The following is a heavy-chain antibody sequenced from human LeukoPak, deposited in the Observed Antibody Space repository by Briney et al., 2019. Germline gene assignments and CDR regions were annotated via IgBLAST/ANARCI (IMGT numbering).Heavy chain of an antibody. J-gene: IGHJ3*02. Sequence: GASVKVSCKASGYTFTSSVISWVRQAPGQGLEWMGWSSAYNGNTNYAQKFQGRVTMTTDTSTSTGYMELRSLRSDDTAVYYCARGTVGGITGSNAFDIWGQGTMVTVSS. CDR2: SSAYNGNT. D-gene: IGHD1-1*01. V-gene: IGHV1-18*01. CDR1: GYTFTSSV. CDR3: ARGTVGGITGSNAFDI.